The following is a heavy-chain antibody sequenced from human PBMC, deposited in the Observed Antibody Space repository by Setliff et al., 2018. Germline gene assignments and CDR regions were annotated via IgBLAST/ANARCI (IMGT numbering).Heavy chain of an antibody. CDR2: ISSSGSLI. J-gene: IGHJ4*02. V-gene: IGHV3-48*04. CDR1: GFTFRNYG. D-gene: IGHD6-19*01. Sequence: GESLKISCAASGFTFRNYGMHWVRQAPGKGLEWVAYISSSGSLIYYPDSVKGRFTISRDNAKKSVDLQMNSLRAEDTAVYYCATKAVAGTGGQGTLVTVSS. CDR3: ATKAVAGT.